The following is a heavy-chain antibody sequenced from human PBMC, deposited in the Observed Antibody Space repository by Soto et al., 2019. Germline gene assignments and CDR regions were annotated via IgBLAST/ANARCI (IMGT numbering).Heavy chain of an antibody. CDR2: INGGTDDT. CDR3: ARSQWLPFFDY. CDR1: GDTFTAYA. J-gene: IGHJ4*02. Sequence: QVQLVQSGAEVKKPGASVKVSCKASGDTFTAYAIHWVRQAPGQRLEWLGWINGGTDDTKYSQMLQGRVIITRDTSATTAYMELSSLTSEDTALYYCARSQWLPFFDYWGQGTLVTVSS. D-gene: IGHD6-19*01. V-gene: IGHV1-3*01.